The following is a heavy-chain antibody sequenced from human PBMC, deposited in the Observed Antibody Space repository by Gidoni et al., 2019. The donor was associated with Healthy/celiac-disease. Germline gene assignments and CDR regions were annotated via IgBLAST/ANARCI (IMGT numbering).Heavy chain of an antibody. CDR1: GFSLISTGVG. CDR2: IYWDDDK. J-gene: IGHJ4*02. D-gene: IGHD3-3*01. V-gene: IGHV2-5*02. CDR3: AHTPSHFYDFWSGEIFDY. Sequence: QITLKESGPTLVKPTQPLTLTCTFSGFSLISTGVGVGWIRQPPGKALEWLALIYWDDDKRYSPSLKSRLTITKDTSKNQVVLTMTNMDPVDTATYYCAHTPSHFYDFWSGEIFDYWGQGTLVTVSS.